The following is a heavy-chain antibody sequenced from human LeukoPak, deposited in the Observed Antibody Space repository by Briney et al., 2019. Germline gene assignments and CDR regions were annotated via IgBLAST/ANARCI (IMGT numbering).Heavy chain of an antibody. V-gene: IGHV1-2*02. CDR2: ISPNSGGT. D-gene: IGHD1-1*01. J-gene: IGHJ4*02. CDR3: ARLDDNTNFDY. CDR1: GYIFTDYY. Sequence: ASVKVSCKASGYIFTDYYIHWVRQAPGQGLEWMGWISPNSGGTKYAQKFQGRVTMTRDTSISTAYMELSRLGFDDTAVFYCARLDDNTNFDYWGQGTRVTVSS.